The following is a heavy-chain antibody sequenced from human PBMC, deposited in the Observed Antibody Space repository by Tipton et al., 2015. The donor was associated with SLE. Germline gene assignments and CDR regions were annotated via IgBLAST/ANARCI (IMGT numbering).Heavy chain of an antibody. Sequence: TLSLTCTVSGDTIDGNTYFWDWIRQPPGKGLMLIGSISYSGATSYNPSLKSRVTISVDTSKNQVSLKLSSVTAADTALYYCARSGGLLRGFDYWGQGTLVTVSS. CDR2: ISYSGAT. J-gene: IGHJ4*02. V-gene: IGHV4-39*07. CDR3: ARSGGLLRGFDY. CDR1: GDTIDGNTYF. D-gene: IGHD2-15*01.